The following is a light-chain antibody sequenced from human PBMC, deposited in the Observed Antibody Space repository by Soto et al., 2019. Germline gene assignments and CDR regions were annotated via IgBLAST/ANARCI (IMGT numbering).Light chain of an antibody. CDR2: AAS. Sequence: AIRMTQSPSSFSASTGDRVTITCRASQGISSYLAWYQQKPGKAPKLLIYAASTLQSGVPSRFSGSGSGTDFTLTISCLQSEDFATYYCQQYQNLPITFGQGTRLEIK. CDR3: QQYQNLPIT. J-gene: IGKJ5*01. V-gene: IGKV1-8*01. CDR1: QGISSY.